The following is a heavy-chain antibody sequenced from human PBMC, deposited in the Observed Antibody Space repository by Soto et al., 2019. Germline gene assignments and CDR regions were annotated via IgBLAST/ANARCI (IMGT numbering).Heavy chain of an antibody. CDR2: IDPIDSYT. CDR3: ARRYCSSASCQRNYYGMDV. J-gene: IGHJ6*02. Sequence: GESLKISCQGSGYNFASYWISWVRQMPGKGLEWMGRIDPIDSYTNYSPSFQGHVTISADKSISTAYLQWSSLKASDTAMYYCARRYCSSASCQRNYYGMDVWGQGTTVTVSS. V-gene: IGHV5-10-1*01. CDR1: GYNFASYW. D-gene: IGHD2-2*01.